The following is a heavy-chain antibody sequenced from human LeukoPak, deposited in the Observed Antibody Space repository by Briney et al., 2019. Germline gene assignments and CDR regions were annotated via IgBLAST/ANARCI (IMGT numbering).Heavy chain of an antibody. CDR1: GGSISSYY. D-gene: IGHD5-24*01. J-gene: IGHJ4*02. CDR3: ARWNGYNLMGNDY. Sequence: SETLSLTCTVSGGSISSYYWSWIRQPPGKGLEWIGYIYYSGSTNYNPSLKSRLTISVDTSKNQFSLKLSSVTAADTAVYYCARWNGYNLMGNDYWGQGTLVTVSS. CDR2: IYYSGST. V-gene: IGHV4-59*01.